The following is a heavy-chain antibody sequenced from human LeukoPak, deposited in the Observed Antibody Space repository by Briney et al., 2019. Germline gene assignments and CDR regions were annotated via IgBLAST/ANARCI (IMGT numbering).Heavy chain of an antibody. CDR2: ISGSGGST. CDR1: GGSISSYY. D-gene: IGHD4-11*01. Sequence: ETLSLTCTVSGGSISSYYWSWIRQPPGKGLEWVSAISGSGGSTYYADSVKGRFTISRDNSKNTLYLQMNSLRAEDTAVYYCARERQTTVTTHDAFDIWGQGTMVTVSS. J-gene: IGHJ3*02. CDR3: ARERQTTVTTHDAFDI. V-gene: IGHV3-23*01.